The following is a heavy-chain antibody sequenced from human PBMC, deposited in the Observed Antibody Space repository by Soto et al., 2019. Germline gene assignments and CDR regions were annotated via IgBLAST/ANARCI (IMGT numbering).Heavy chain of an antibody. CDR2: INPSGGRI. V-gene: IGHV1-46*01. CDR1: GYTFTSNQ. D-gene: IGHD3-3*01. CDR3: ARDGPPTTTGVGPVYTMDA. J-gene: IGHJ6*02. Sequence: QMQLVQSGAEVKKPGASVKVSCQASGYTFTSNQMHWVRQAPGQGLEWMGMINPSGGRITYAPRFQGRVLMTRDTSTNTVYMELSSLRSEDTAMYYCARDGPPTTTGVGPVYTMDAWGQGTTVTVS.